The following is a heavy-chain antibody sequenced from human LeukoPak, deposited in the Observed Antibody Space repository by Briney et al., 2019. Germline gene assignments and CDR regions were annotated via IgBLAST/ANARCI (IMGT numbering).Heavy chain of an antibody. J-gene: IGHJ4*02. V-gene: IGHV3-30*18. CDR2: ISYDGSNK. D-gene: IGHD3-10*01. Sequence: PGGSLRLSCAASGFTFSSYGMHWVRQAPGKGLEWVAVISYDGSNKYYADSVKGRFTISRDNSKNTLYLQMNSLRAEDTAVYYCAKSPHITMVRGVIIGAYFDYWGQGTLVTVSS. CDR3: AKSPHITMVRGVIIGAYFDY. CDR1: GFTFSSYG.